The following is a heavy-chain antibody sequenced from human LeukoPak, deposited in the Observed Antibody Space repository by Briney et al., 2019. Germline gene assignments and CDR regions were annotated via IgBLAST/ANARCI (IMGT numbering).Heavy chain of an antibody. Sequence: SQTLSLTCAISGGSVSSNSAAWNRIRQSPSRGLEWLGRTYYRSKWYNDYAESVKSRINIKPDTSKNQFSLQLNSVTPEDTAVYYCARDQAGLDYWGQGTLVTVSS. J-gene: IGHJ4*02. CDR2: TYYRSKWYN. V-gene: IGHV6-1*01. CDR1: GGSVSSNSAA. D-gene: IGHD6-13*01. CDR3: ARDQAGLDY.